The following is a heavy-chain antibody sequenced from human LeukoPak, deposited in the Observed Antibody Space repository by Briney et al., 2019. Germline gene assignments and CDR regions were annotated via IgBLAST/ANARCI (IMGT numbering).Heavy chain of an antibody. CDR1: GFTFSSYA. CDR3: ANGGGGKLDP. V-gene: IGHV3-23*01. Sequence: GGSLRLSCVASGFTFSSYAVSWVRQVPGKGLEWVSCINDSGSKTYYAESVKGRFTISRDNSKNTVDLQMNSLRAEDTAVYYCANGGGGKLDPWGQGTLVTVSS. J-gene: IGHJ5*02. CDR2: INDSGSKT. D-gene: IGHD3-16*01.